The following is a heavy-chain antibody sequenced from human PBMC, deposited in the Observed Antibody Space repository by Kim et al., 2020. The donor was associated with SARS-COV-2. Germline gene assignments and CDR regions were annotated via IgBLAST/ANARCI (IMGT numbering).Heavy chain of an antibody. CDR1: GGSISSGGYY. Sequence: SETLSLTCTVSGGSISSGGYYWSWLRQHTGKGLEWIGYIYYSGSTYYNPTLKSRVTITVDTSKNQFSLKLSSVTAADTAVYYCARLRITMIVVVDAFDIWGQRTMVTVSS. J-gene: IGHJ3*02. CDR3: ARLRITMIVVVDAFDI. D-gene: IGHD3-22*01. CDR2: IYYSGST. V-gene: IGHV4-31*03.